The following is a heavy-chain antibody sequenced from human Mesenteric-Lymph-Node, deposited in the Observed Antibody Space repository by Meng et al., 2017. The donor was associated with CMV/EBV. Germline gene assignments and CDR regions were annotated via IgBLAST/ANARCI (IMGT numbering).Heavy chain of an antibody. J-gene: IGHJ5*02. CDR3: AGGIAAAGSRWFDP. CDR1: GCTFSSFT. CDR2: IIPILGIA. Sequence: QVQLVQSGAEVKKPGSSVKVSCKASGCTFSSFTISWVRQAPGQGLGWMGRIIPILGIANYAQKFQGRVTITADKSTSTAYMELSSLRSEDTAVYYCAGGIAAAGSRWFDPWGQGTLVTVSS. V-gene: IGHV1-69*02. D-gene: IGHD6-13*01.